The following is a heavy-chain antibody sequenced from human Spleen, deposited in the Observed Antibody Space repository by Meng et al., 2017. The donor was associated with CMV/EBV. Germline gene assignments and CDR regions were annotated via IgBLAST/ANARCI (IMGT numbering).Heavy chain of an antibody. J-gene: IGHJ5*02. V-gene: IGHV4-4*02. CDR1: GGSISSSSG. CDR3: ASADYNGFDP. Sequence: TCAVSGGSISSSSGGSWVRQPPGKGLEWIGQIYHSGSTNYNPSLKSRVTISVDKSKNQFSLKLSSVTAADTAVYYCASADYNGFDPWGQGTLVTVSS. CDR2: IYHSGST.